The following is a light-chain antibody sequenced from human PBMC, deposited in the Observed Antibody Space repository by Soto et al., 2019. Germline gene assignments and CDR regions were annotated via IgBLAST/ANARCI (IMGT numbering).Light chain of an antibody. CDR3: QQYATYWT. Sequence: DIQMTKSPSTLSASVGDRVTITCRASQSISPWLAWYQQIPGEATKLLIYKASSLESWVPSRFSGSGSGTEFSLTISSLPPDDVATYYCQQYATYWTFGQGTKVDIK. J-gene: IGKJ1*01. CDR1: QSISPW. CDR2: KAS. V-gene: IGKV1-5*03.